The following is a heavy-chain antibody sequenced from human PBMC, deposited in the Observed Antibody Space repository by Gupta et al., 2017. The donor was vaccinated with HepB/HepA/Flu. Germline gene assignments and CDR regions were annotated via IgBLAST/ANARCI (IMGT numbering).Heavy chain of an antibody. V-gene: IGHV3-23*01. D-gene: IGHD6-25*01. Sequence: EVQVLESGGGLVQPGGSLRLSCAASGFTFSRYDMSWVRQAPGKGLESVSVISGNGGSTYYADSVKGRFTISRDNSKNTLNLQMDSLRAEDTAVYYCAKMGAASYTEYWGQGTQVTVSS. J-gene: IGHJ4*02. CDR3: AKMGAASYTEY. CDR2: ISGNGGST. CDR1: GFTFSRYD.